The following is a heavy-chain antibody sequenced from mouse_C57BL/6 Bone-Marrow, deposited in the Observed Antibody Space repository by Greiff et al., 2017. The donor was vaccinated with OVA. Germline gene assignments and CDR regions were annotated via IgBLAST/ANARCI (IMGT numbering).Heavy chain of an antibody. CDR1: GFNIKDDY. D-gene: IGHD3-2*02. CDR3: TKAQATFQSSYYYAMDY. V-gene: IGHV14-4*01. CDR2: IDPENGDT. J-gene: IGHJ4*01. Sequence: VQLQQSGAELVRPGASVKLSCTASGFNIKDDYMHWVKQRPEQGLEWIGWIDPENGDTEYASKFQGKATITADTSSNTAYLQLSSLTSEDTAVYDGTKAQATFQSSYYYAMDYWGQGTSVTVSS.